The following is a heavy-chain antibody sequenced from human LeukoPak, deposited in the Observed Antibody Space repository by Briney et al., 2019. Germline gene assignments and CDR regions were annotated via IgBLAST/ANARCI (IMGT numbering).Heavy chain of an antibody. J-gene: IGHJ3*02. CDR2: INPSGGST. CDR1: GYTFTSYY. Sequence: ASVKVSCKASGYTFTSYYMHWVRQAPGQGLEWMGIINPSGGSTSYAQKFRGRVTMTRDTSTSTVYMELSSLRSEDTAVYYCARGPIAVAGSKGASAFDIWGQGTMVTVSS. CDR3: ARGPIAVAGSKGASAFDI. D-gene: IGHD6-19*01. V-gene: IGHV1-46*01.